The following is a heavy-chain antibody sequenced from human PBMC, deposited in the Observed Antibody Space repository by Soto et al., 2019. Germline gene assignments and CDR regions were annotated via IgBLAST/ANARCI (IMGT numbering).Heavy chain of an antibody. V-gene: IGHV3-21*01. J-gene: IGHJ4*02. CDR2: ISSSSSYI. CDR3: AGGTGITGTLFDY. CDR1: GFTFSSYS. Sequence: LSLSCAASGFTFSSYSMNWVRQAPGKGLEWVSSISSSSSYIYYADSVKGRFTISRDNAKNSLYLQMNSLRAEDTAVYYCAGGTGITGTLFDYWGRGTLVTVSS. D-gene: IGHD1-20*01.